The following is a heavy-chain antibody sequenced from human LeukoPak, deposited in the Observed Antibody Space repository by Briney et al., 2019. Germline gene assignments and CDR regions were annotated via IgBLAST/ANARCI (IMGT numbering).Heavy chain of an antibody. D-gene: IGHD6-19*01. Sequence: SETLSLTCTASGGSISSYYWSWIRQPPGKGLEWIGYIYHSGSTNYNPSLKSRVTISVDTSKNQFSLKLSSVTAADTAVYYCARVSGWYSPFDYWGQGTLVTVSS. CDR1: GGSISSYY. CDR3: ARVSGWYSPFDY. J-gene: IGHJ4*02. CDR2: IYHSGST. V-gene: IGHV4-59*12.